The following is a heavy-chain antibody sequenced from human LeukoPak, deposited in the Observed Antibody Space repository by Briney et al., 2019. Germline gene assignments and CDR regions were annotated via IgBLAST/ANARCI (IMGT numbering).Heavy chain of an antibody. J-gene: IGHJ4*02. CDR3: ARGYYYGSGSYFDY. CDR2: ISSISSYI. Sequence: GGSPRLSCAASGFTFSSYNMNWVRQAPGKGLEWVSSISSISSYIYYADSVKGRFTISRDNAKNSLFLQMNSLRAEDTAVYYCARGYYYGSGSYFDYWGQGTLVTVSS. CDR1: GFTFSSYN. D-gene: IGHD3-10*01. V-gene: IGHV3-21*01.